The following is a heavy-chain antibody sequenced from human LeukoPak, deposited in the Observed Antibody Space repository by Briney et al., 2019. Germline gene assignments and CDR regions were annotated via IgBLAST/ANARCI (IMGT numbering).Heavy chain of an antibody. D-gene: IGHD3-22*01. J-gene: IGHJ4*02. Sequence: ASVKVSCKTSGYIFTSYGISWVRQAPGKGLEWMGWISVHNGYTRYAQKFQGRVTMTTDTSTSTAYMDLRSLRSDDTAVYYCARDTRHYRNYDSSGYYYNFEYWGQGTLVSVSS. CDR3: ARDTRHYRNYDSSGYYYNFEY. CDR1: GYIFTSYG. V-gene: IGHV1-18*01. CDR2: ISVHNGYT.